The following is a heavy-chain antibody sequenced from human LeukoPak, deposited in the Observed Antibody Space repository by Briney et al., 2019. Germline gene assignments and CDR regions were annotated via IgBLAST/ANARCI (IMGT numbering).Heavy chain of an antibody. CDR1: GFTVSSNY. D-gene: IGHD6-19*01. V-gene: IGHV3-66*02. CDR3: ARARAVGYYYYYYMDV. Sequence: GGSLRHSCAASGFTVSSNYMSWVRQAPGKGLEWVSVIYSGGSTYYADSVKGRFTISRDNSKNTLYLQMNSLRAEDTAVYYCARARAVGYYYYYYMDVWGKGTTVTVSS. J-gene: IGHJ6*03. CDR2: IYSGGST.